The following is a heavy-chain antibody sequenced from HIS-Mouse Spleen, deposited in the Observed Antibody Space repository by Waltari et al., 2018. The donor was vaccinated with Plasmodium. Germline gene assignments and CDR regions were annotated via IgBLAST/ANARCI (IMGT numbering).Heavy chain of an antibody. V-gene: IGHV3-30*04. CDR1: GFTFSSYA. CDR2: ISYDGSNK. Sequence: RSLRLSCAASGFTFSSYAMHWVRQAPGKGLGWVAVISYDGSNKYYADSVKGRFTISRDNSKNTLYLQMNSLRAEDTAVYYCARLYYDFWSGYYPYGMDVWGQGTTVTVSS. J-gene: IGHJ6*02. CDR3: ARLYYDFWSGYYPYGMDV. D-gene: IGHD3-3*01.